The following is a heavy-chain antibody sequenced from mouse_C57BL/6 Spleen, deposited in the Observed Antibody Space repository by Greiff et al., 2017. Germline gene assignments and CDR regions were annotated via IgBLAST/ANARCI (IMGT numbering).Heavy chain of an antibody. CDR1: GFSFNTYA. CDR3: VRVDGYYWYFDV. V-gene: IGHV10-1*01. J-gene: IGHJ1*03. Sequence: EAGGGLVQPKGSLKLSCAASGFSFNTYAMNWVRQAPGKGLEWVARIRSKSNNYATYYADSVKDRFTISRDDSESMLYLQMNNLKTEDTAMYYCVRVDGYYWYFDVWGTGTTVTVSS. CDR2: IRSKSNNYAT. D-gene: IGHD2-3*01.